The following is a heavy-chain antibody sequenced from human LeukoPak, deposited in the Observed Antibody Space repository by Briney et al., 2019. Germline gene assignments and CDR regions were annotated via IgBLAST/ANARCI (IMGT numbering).Heavy chain of an antibody. Sequence: SVKVSCTASGGTFSSYAISWVRQAPGQGLEWMGGIIPIFGTANYAQKFQGRVTITADESTSTAYMELSSLRSEDTAVYYCARDTPLKTKMANWGQGTLVTVSS. V-gene: IGHV1-69*13. CDR2: IIPIFGTA. D-gene: IGHD2-8*01. CDR1: GGTFSSYA. CDR3: ARDTPLKTKMAN. J-gene: IGHJ4*02.